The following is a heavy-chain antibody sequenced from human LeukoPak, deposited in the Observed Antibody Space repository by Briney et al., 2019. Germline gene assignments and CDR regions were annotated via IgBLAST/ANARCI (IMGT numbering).Heavy chain of an antibody. V-gene: IGHV4-39*07. D-gene: IGHD3-10*01. CDR2: INHRGST. CDR1: GSSISSSSYY. J-gene: IGHJ5*02. Sequence: SETLSLTCTVSGSSISSSSYYWGWIRQPPGKGLEWIGEINHRGSTNYNPSLKRRVTISLDTSKNQFSLKLSSVTAADTAVYYCAKSLYGSGSYYNWFDPWGQGTLVTVSS. CDR3: AKSLYGSGSYYNWFDP.